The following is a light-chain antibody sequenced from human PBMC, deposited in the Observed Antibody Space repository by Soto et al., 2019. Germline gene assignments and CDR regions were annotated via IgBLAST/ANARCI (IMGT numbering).Light chain of an antibody. CDR2: AAS. Sequence: DIQLTQSPSFLSASVGDRVTITCRASQGISSSLAWHQQKPGRAPELLIYAASTLQSGVPSRFSGSGSGTEFTLTISSLQPEDFATYYCQQINSFPLTFGGGTKVDIK. J-gene: IGKJ4*01. V-gene: IGKV1-9*01. CDR1: QGISSS. CDR3: QQINSFPLT.